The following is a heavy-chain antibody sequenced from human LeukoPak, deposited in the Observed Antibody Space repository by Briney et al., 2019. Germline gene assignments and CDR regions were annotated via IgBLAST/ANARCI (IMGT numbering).Heavy chain of an antibody. CDR2: INPNSGGT. Sequence: ASVKVSCKASGYTFTGYYMHWVRQAPGQGLEWMGWINPNSGGTNYAQKFQGRVTMTRDTSISTAYMELSRLRSDDTAVYYCARVHYYDSSGYYYDFDYWGQGTLVTVSS. D-gene: IGHD3-22*01. V-gene: IGHV1-2*02. CDR3: ARVHYYDSSGYYYDFDY. CDR1: GYTFTGYY. J-gene: IGHJ4*02.